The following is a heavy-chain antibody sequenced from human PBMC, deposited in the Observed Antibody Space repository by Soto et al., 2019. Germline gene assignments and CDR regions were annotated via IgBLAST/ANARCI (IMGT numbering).Heavy chain of an antibody. CDR1: GDSISTVDYF. J-gene: IGHJ5*01. CDR3: ARGRYCLTGRCFPNWFDS. D-gene: IGHD2-15*01. V-gene: IGHV4-30-4*01. CDR2: IYKSATT. Sequence: SETLSLTCSVSGDSISTVDYFWAWIRQPPGQALEYIGYIYKSATTYYNPSFERRVAICLDTAKSQFSLNVTSVTAADPAVYFCARGRYCLTGRCFPNWFDSWGQGTLVT.